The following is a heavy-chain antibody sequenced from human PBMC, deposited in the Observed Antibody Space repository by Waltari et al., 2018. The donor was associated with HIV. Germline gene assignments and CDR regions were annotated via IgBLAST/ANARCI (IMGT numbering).Heavy chain of an antibody. J-gene: IGHJ5*02. CDR2: INHSGST. D-gene: IGHD3-22*01. CDR3: ARGRKYSYDSSAYHNWFDP. V-gene: IGHV4-34*01. Sequence: PGKGLEWIGEINHSGSTKYNPSLKSRVTISVDTSKNQFSLKESSVTAADTAVYYCARGRKYSYDSSAYHNWFDPWGQGTLVTVSS.